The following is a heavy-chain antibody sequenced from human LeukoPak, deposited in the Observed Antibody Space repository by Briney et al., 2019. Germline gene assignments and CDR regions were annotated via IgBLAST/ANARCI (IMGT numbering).Heavy chain of an antibody. CDR2: ISSSGSTI. CDR3: ARDRSPGNFDY. CDR1: GFTFSSYG. J-gene: IGHJ4*02. D-gene: IGHD3-10*01. V-gene: IGHV3-48*04. Sequence: GGSLRLSCAASGFTFSSYGMHWVRQAPGKGLEWVSYISSSGSTIYYADSVKGRFTISRDNAKNSLYLQMNSLRAEDTAVYYCARDRSPGNFDYWGQGTLVTVSS.